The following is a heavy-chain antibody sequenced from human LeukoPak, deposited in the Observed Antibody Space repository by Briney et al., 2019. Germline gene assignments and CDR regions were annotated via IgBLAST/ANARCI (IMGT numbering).Heavy chain of an antibody. CDR2: IYYSGST. Sequence: PSETLSLTYTVSGGSINNYYWSWVRQPPGKGLEWIGYIYYSGSTNYNPSLKSRVTISVDTSKNQFSLKLSSVTAADTAVYYCARWGVYYDFWSGTRFDPWGQGTLVTVSS. CDR3: ARWGVYYDFWSGTRFDP. V-gene: IGHV4-59*08. J-gene: IGHJ5*02. D-gene: IGHD3-3*01. CDR1: GGSINNYY.